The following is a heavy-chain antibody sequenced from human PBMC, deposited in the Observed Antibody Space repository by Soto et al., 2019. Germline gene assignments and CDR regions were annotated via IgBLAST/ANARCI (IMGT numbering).Heavy chain of an antibody. J-gene: IGHJ4*02. V-gene: IGHV3-13*04. CDR2: IGTAGDT. CDR1: GFTFSSYD. CDR3: ARAIDYDILTGYPAPPDY. D-gene: IGHD3-9*01. Sequence: EVQLVESGGGLVQPGGSLRLSCAASGFTFSSYDMHWVRQATGKGLEWVSAIGTAGDTYYPGSVKGRFTISRENAKNSLYLQMNSLGAGDTAVYYCARAIDYDILTGYPAPPDYWGQGTLVTVSS.